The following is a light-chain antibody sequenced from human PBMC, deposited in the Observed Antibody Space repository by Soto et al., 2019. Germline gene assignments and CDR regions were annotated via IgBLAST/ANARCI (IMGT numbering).Light chain of an antibody. V-gene: IGLV2-18*02. CDR2: DVS. J-gene: IGLJ1*01. Sequence: QSALTQPPSVSGSPGQSVAISCTGTSSDVGNYNRVSWYQQPPGSAPKLILYDVSNRPSGVPDRSSGSKSGNTASLTISGLQADDEADYYCSSYTTSSTYVFGTGTKVTVL. CDR3: SSYTTSSTYV. CDR1: SSDVGNYNR.